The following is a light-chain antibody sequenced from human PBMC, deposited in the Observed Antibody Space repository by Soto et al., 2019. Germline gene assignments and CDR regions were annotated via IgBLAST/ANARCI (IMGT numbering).Light chain of an antibody. CDR2: EVS. V-gene: IGLV2-14*01. Sequence: SVLTQPASVSGSPGQSITISCTGTSSDVGGYKYVSWYQQHPGKAPKLMIYEVSNRPSGVSNRFSGSKSGNTASLTISGLQAEDEADYYCSSYTSSSTYVFGTGNKVTV. J-gene: IGLJ1*01. CDR1: SSDVGGYKY. CDR3: SSYTSSSTYV.